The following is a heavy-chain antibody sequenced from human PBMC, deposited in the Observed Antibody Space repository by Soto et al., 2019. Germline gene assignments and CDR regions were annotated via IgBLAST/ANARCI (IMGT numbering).Heavy chain of an antibody. Sequence: ASVKVSCKASGYTFTSYYMHWVRQAPGQGLEWMGIINPSGGSTSYAQKFQGRVTMTTDTSTSTAYMELRSLRSDDTAVYYCARDLGGFMAVWGKGTTVTVSS. V-gene: IGHV1-46*01. CDR3: ARDLGGFMAV. D-gene: IGHD3-16*01. J-gene: IGHJ6*04. CDR1: GYTFTSYY. CDR2: INPSGGST.